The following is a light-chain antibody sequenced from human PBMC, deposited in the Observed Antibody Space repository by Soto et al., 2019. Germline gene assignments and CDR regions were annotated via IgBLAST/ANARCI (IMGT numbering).Light chain of an antibody. CDR3: QHYRISPSQFT. CDR2: GAS. V-gene: IGKV3-20*01. J-gene: IGKJ3*01. Sequence: EIVLTQSPGTLSLSAGERATLSCRASQTISSNYLAWYQQKPGQAPRLLIFGASYRATGIPDRFSGSGSGTDFTLTISRLEPEDFAVYYCQHYRISPSQFTFCSGTNVDIK. CDR1: QTISSNY.